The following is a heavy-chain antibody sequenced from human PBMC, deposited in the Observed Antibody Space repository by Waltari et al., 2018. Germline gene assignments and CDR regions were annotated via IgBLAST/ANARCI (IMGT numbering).Heavy chain of an antibody. D-gene: IGHD3-16*01. Sequence: QVQLQESGPRLVAPWETLSLTCRISGVSISDYYWSWIRQPAGKGLEFIGPVSPTGTTDYNPSLRSRATVSVDKSKNHCSLSLTSVTAADTAIYYCARGYSDDGGEYFQHWGQGTLVSVSS. J-gene: IGHJ1*01. CDR2: VSPTGTT. V-gene: IGHV4-4*07. CDR1: GVSISDYY. CDR3: ARGYSDDGGEYFQH.